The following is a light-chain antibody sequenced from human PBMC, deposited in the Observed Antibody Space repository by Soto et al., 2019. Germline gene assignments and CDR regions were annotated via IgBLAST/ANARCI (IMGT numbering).Light chain of an antibody. CDR3: QQYNDWPRT. CDR1: QTISSW. V-gene: IGKV1-5*01. CDR2: DAS. Sequence: DIQMTQSPSTLSGSVGDRVAITCRASQTISSWLAWYQQKPGKAPKLLIYDASSLESGVPSRFSGSGSGTEFTLTISSLQSENFAVYYCQQYNDWPRTFGQGTKVDI. J-gene: IGKJ1*01.